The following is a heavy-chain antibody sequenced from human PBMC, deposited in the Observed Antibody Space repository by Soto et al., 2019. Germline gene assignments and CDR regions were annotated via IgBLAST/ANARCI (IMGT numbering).Heavy chain of an antibody. CDR2: ISSSSSYI. CDR3: AREEGHSSGWYPFDY. Sequence: GGSLRLSCAASGFTFSSYSMNGVRQAPGKGLEWVSSISSSSSYIYYADSVKGRFTISRDNAKNSLYLQMNSLRAEDTAVYYCAREEGHSSGWYPFDYWGQGTQVTVSS. D-gene: IGHD6-19*01. V-gene: IGHV3-21*01. J-gene: IGHJ4*02. CDR1: GFTFSSYS.